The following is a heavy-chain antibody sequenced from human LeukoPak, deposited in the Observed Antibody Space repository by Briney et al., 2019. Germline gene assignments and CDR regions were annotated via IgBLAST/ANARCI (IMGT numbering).Heavy chain of an antibody. V-gene: IGHV3-7*02. CDR2: IQQDGSEQ. D-gene: IGHD4-23*01. J-gene: IGHJ4*02. Sequence: GGSLRLSCTASGFTFSSYWMSWVRQAPGKGLEWVANIQQDGSEQYYVDSVKGRFTISRDNAKNSLYLQMNSLRAEDTALYYCARSYGGYSHWGQGTLVTVSS. CDR1: GFTFSSYW. CDR3: ARSYGGYSH.